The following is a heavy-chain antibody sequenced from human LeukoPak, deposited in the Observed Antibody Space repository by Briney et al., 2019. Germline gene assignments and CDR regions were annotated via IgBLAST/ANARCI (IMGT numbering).Heavy chain of an antibody. J-gene: IGHJ3*02. V-gene: IGHV4-59*08. D-gene: IGHD2-2*01. CDR2: IFYSGGS. CDR3: ARLGSTFDI. Sequence: PSETLSLTCTVSGGSISSYYWSWIRQPPGKGVEWIGYIFYSGGSNYNPSLKSRVTISVDTSENHFSLKLSSVTAADTAVYYCARLGSTFDIWGQGTMVTVSS. CDR1: GGSISSYY.